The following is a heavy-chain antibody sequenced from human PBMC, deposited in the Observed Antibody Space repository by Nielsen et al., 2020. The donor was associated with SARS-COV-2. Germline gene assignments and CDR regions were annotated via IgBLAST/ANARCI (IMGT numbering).Heavy chain of an antibody. CDR2: IYYIGNT. CDR1: NEITPHY. D-gene: IGHD3-10*01. CDR3: AKFRGLGRSVGAFDV. J-gene: IGHJ3*01. Sequence: SETLSLTCSVSNEITPHYWSWVRQTPGKGLEWIGYIYYIGNTSYSPSLKSRVNISLDKSKNQFSLTLKSVTAADTAVYYCAKFRGLGRSVGAFDVWGPGTKVTVSS. V-gene: IGHV4-59*11.